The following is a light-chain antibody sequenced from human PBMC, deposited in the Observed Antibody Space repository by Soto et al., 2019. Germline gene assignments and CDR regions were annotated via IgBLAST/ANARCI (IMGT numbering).Light chain of an antibody. CDR3: QQYGRSPQT. V-gene: IGKV3-20*01. CDR1: QSVSSSY. J-gene: IGKJ1*01. Sequence: EIVLTQSAVTLSFSPVERATVTCMASQSVSSSYLGWYQQKLGQAPRLLIYGASSRATGIPDRFSGSGSGTDFTLTISRLEPEDFAVYYCQQYGRSPQTFGQGTKVDIK. CDR2: GAS.